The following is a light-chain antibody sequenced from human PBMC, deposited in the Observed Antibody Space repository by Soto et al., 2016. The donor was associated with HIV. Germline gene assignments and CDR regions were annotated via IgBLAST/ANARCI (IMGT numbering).Light chain of an antibody. CDR1: QSISSY. Sequence: DIQMTQSPSSLSASVGDRVTITCRASQSISSYLNWYQQKPGKAPKVLIYAASSLQSGVPSRFSGSGSGTDFTLTISSLQPEDFATYYCLQDYNYPHTFGQGTKLEIK. CDR3: LQDYNYPHT. J-gene: IGKJ2*01. V-gene: IGKV1-39*01. CDR2: AAS.